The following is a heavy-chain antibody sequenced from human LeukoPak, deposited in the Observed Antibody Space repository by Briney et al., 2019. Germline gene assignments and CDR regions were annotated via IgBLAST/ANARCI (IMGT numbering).Heavy chain of an antibody. CDR2: IYPGDSDI. J-gene: IGHJ4*02. D-gene: IGHD2-2*01. Sequence: GVSLKISCEASGYTFTSYWIGWVRQMPGKGLEWMGIIYPGDSDIRYSPSFQGQVTISADKSISTAYLQWSSLKASDTAMYFCARQSSTFDYWGQGTLVTVSS. V-gene: IGHV5-51*01. CDR1: GYTFTSYW. CDR3: ARQSSTFDY.